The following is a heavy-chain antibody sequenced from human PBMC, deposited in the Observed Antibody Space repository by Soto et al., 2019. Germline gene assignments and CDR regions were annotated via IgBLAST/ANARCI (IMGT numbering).Heavy chain of an antibody. CDR3: ARGLPDGSGQYCDY. J-gene: IGHJ4*02. CDR1: GFTFSSYS. CDR2: ISSSSSYI. Sequence: EVQLVESGGGLVKPGGSLRLSCAASGFTFSSYSMNWVRQAPGKGLEWVSSISSSSSYIYYGASVKGRFTISRDNAKNSLYLQMNSLRAEATAVYYCARGLPDGSGQYCDYWGQGTLVTVSS. V-gene: IGHV3-21*01. D-gene: IGHD3-10*01.